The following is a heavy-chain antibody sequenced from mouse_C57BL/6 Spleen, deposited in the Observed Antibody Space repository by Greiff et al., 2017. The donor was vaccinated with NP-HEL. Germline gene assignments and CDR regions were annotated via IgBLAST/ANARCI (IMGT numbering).Heavy chain of an antibody. J-gene: IGHJ3*01. D-gene: IGHD3-2*02. CDR1: GYTFTSYW. CDR2: IHPNSGST. Sequence: QVQLKQPGAELVKPGASVKLSCKASGYTFTSYWMHWVKQRPGQGLEWIGMIHPNSGSTNYNEKFKSKATLTVDKSSSTAYMQLSSLTSEDSAVYYCARGLDSSGPWFAYWGQGTLVTVSA. CDR3: ARGLDSSGPWFAY. V-gene: IGHV1-64*01.